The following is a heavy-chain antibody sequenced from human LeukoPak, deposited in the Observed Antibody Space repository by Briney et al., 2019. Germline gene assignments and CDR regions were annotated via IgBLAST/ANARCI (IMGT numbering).Heavy chain of an antibody. J-gene: IGHJ4*02. CDR1: GGSISSGSYY. CDR3: ARGAEPLEWLQPYYFDY. D-gene: IGHD3-3*01. CDR2: IYTSGST. Sequence: DPSQTLSLTCTVSGGSISSGSYYWSWIRQPAGKGLEWIGRIYTSGSTNYNPSLKSRVTISVDTSKNQFSLKLSSVTAADTAVYYCARGAEPLEWLQPYYFDYWGQGTLVTVSS. V-gene: IGHV4-61*02.